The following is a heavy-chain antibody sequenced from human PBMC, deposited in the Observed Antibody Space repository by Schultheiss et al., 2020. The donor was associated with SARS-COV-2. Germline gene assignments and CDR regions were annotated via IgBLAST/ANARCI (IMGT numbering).Heavy chain of an antibody. CDR2: IYHSGST. CDR1: GGSISSSNW. J-gene: IGHJ5*02. D-gene: IGHD2-15*01. V-gene: IGHV4-4*02. CDR3: ARTHIVVVVAATIPTLNWFDP. Sequence: SETLSLTCAVSGGSISSSNWWSWVRQPPGKGLEWIGEIYHSGSTYYNPSLKSRVTISVDTSKNQFSLKLSSVTAADTAVYYCARTHIVVVVAATIPTLNWFDPWGQGTLVTVSS.